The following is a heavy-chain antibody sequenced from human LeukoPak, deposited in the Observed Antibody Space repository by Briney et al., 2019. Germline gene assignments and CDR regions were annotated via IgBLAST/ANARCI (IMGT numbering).Heavy chain of an antibody. CDR1: GFTVSSNY. D-gene: IGHD3-22*01. J-gene: IGHJ4*02. V-gene: IGHV3-53*01. CDR3: ARGHYYDSGGYHVPPNY. Sequence: GGSLRLSCAVSGFTVSSNYMSWVRQAPGKGLEWVSVIYSGGSTYYADSVKGRFTISRDNSKNTLYLQMNSLRAEDTAVYYCARGHYYDSGGYHVPPNYWGQGTLVTVSS. CDR2: IYSGGST.